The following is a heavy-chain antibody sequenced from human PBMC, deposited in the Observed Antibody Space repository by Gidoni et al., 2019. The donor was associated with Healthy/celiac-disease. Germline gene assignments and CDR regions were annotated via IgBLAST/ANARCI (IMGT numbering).Heavy chain of an antibody. J-gene: IGHJ4*02. V-gene: IGHV4-39*01. D-gene: IGHD5-18*01. CDR3: ASFQWIQLWLPSEAFDY. CDR2: IYYSGST. Sequence: QLQLQESGPGLVKPSETLSLTCTVSGASISISSYYWGWIRQPPGKGLEWIGSIYYSGSTYYNPSLKSRVTISVDTSKNQFSLKLSSVTAADTAVYYCASFQWIQLWLPSEAFDYWGQGTLVTVSS. CDR1: GASISISSYY.